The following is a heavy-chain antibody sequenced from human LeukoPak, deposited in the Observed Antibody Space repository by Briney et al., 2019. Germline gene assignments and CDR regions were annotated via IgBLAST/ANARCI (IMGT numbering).Heavy chain of an antibody. CDR3: ARDMLLEDAFDI. V-gene: IGHV3-20*04. Sequence: GGSLRLSCEVSGFTFDDHAINWVPDAPGKGLEWVANINWNGGSTGYGDSVKGRFTISRDNTKNSVFLQMHSLRGDDTALYYCARDMLLEDAFDIWGQGTMVIVSS. CDR2: INWNGGST. J-gene: IGHJ3*02. CDR1: GFTFDDHA. D-gene: IGHD3-10*02.